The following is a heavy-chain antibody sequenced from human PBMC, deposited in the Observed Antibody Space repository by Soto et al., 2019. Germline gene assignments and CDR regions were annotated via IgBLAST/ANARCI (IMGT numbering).Heavy chain of an antibody. D-gene: IGHD6-19*01. CDR3: ARGLGGSGWLSDFFDY. CDR1: GGTFSTYA. V-gene: IGHV1-69*06. Sequence: SVKVSCKPSGGTFSTYAVSWVRQAPGQGLEWVGGIIPTSATTTYAQKFQGRVTITADKSTSTAYMELSSLISDDTAVYFCARGLGGSGWLSDFFDYWGQGTLVTVSS. CDR2: IIPTSATT. J-gene: IGHJ4*02.